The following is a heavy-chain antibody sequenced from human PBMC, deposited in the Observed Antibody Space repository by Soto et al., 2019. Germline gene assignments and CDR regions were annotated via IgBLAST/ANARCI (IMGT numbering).Heavy chain of an antibody. V-gene: IGHV3-15*01. D-gene: IGHD6-19*01. CDR2: IKSKTDGGTT. CDR1: GFTFSNAW. J-gene: IGHJ3*02. Sequence: GGSLRLSCAASGFTFSNAWMSWVRQAPGKGLEWVGRIKSKTDGGTTDYAAPVKGRFTISRDDSKNTLYLQMNSLKTEDTAVYYCTSGDSSGWYLNAFDIWGQGTMVTVSS. CDR3: TSGDSSGWYLNAFDI.